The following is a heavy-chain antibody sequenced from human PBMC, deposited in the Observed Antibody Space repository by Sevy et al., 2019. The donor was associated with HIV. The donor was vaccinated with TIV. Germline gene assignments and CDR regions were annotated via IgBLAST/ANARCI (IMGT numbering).Heavy chain of an antibody. D-gene: IGHD6-25*01. CDR1: GFVFRDYG. CDR3: AKGSHPDITATGNNWFDS. Sequence: GGSLRLSCVASGFVFRDYGMHWVRQAPGKGLEWVAVISYGGNHRYYADSVRDRFTISGDNFKNTVFLEMNSLTVEDTAVYYCAKGSHPDITATGNNWFDSWGQGSRVTVSS. J-gene: IGHJ5*01. CDR2: ISYGGNHR. V-gene: IGHV3-30*18.